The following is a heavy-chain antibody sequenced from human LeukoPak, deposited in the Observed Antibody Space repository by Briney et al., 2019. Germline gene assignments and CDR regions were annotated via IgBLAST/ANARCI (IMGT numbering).Heavy chain of an antibody. CDR3: ARDLVGSYDDY. CDR1: GGSFSGYY. CDR2: INHSGST. D-gene: IGHD1-26*01. Sequence: SETLSLTCAVYGGSFSGYYWSWIRQPPGKGLEWIGEINHSGSTNYNPSLKSRVTISVDTSKNQFSLKLSSVTAADTAVYYCARDLVGSYDDYWGQGTLVTVSS. V-gene: IGHV4-34*01. J-gene: IGHJ4*02.